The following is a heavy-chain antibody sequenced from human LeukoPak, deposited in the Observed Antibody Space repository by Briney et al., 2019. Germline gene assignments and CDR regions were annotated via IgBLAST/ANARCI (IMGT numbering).Heavy chain of an antibody. CDR1: GGTFSSYA. D-gene: IGHD2-2*02. CDR2: IIPIFGTA. V-gene: IGHV1-69*01. CDR3: ARGGYCSSTSCYTVDY. Sequence: ASVKVSCKASGGTFSSYAISWVRQAPGQGLEWMGGIIPIFGTANYAQKFQGRVTITADESTSTAYMELSRLRSDDTAVYYCARGGYCSSTSCYTVDYWGQGTLVTVSS. J-gene: IGHJ4*02.